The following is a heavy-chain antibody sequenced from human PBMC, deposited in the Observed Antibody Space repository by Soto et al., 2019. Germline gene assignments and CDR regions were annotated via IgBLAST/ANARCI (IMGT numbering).Heavy chain of an antibody. CDR2: IIPIFGTA. CDR1: GGTFSSYA. V-gene: IGHV1-69*13. D-gene: IGHD6-13*01. Sequence: EASVKVSCKASGGTFSSYAISWVRQAPGQGLEWMGGIIPIFGTANYAQKFQGRVTITADESTSTAYMELSSLRSEDTAVYYCARGYSSSWYNWFDPWGQGTLVTVSS. J-gene: IGHJ5*02. CDR3: ARGYSSSWYNWFDP.